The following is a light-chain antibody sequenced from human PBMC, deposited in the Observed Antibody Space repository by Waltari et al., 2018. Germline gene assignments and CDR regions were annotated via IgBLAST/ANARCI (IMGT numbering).Light chain of an antibody. CDR2: EVS. J-gene: IGLJ1*01. V-gene: IGLV2-23*02. Sequence: QPALTQPASVSGSPGQSIPLPCTGTSSAVGNYNVVSWYQQYPGKAPKFIIYEVSEGPSGVSNRFSGSKSGNTASLTISGLQAEDEADYYCCSYAGGTTYVFGTGTKVTVL. CDR1: SSAVGNYNV. CDR3: CSYAGGTTYV.